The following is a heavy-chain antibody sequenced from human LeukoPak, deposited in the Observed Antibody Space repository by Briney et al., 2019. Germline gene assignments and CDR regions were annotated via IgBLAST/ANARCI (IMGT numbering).Heavy chain of an antibody. CDR1: GFTFSSYA. CDR2: ISGSGGST. V-gene: IGHV3-23*01. CDR3: AKVEGYYYDSSGYYYIREFDY. D-gene: IGHD3-22*01. Sequence: GGSLRLSCAASGFTFSSYAMSWVRQAPGKGLEWVSAISGSGGSTYYADSVKGRFTISRDNSKNTLYLQMNSLRAEDTAVYYCAKVEGYYYDSSGYYYIREFDYWGQGTLVTVSS. J-gene: IGHJ4*02.